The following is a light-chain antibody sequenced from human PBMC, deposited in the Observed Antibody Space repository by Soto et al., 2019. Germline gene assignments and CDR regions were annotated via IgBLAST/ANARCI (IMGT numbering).Light chain of an antibody. CDR3: QQRSNSPYT. V-gene: IGKV3-11*01. Sequence: EIVLTQSPATLSLSPGERATLSCRASQSVSSYLAWYQQKPGQAPRLLIYDASNRATGIPARFSGSGSGTDFTLTISSLEPEDFAVYYCQQRSNSPYTFGQGTMPEIK. CDR2: DAS. J-gene: IGKJ2*01. CDR1: QSVSSY.